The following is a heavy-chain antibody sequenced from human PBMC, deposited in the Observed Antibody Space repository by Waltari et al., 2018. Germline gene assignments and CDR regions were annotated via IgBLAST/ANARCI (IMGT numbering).Heavy chain of an antibody. CDR2: IYYSGST. Sequence: QVQLQESGPGLVKPSETLSLTCTVSGGSISSHYWSWIRQPPGKGLEWIGYIYYSGSTNYNPSLKSRVTISVDTSKNQCSLKLSSVTAADTAVYYCARVPWYFDLWGRGTLVTVSS. CDR3: ARVPWYFDL. V-gene: IGHV4-59*11. CDR1: GGSISSHY. D-gene: IGHD1-1*01. J-gene: IGHJ2*01.